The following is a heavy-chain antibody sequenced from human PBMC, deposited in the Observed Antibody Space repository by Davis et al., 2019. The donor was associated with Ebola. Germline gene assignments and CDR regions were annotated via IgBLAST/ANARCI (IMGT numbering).Heavy chain of an antibody. CDR2: LNPSDGYT. V-gene: IGHV1-46*01. D-gene: IGHD3-10*01. J-gene: IGHJ4*02. CDR1: GYTFTSNY. Sequence: ASVKVSCKASGYTFTSNYIHWVRQAPGQGLEWMGILNPSDGYTVYAQKFRGRVTMTRDTSTSTVYMELSSLRSEATAVYYCARGGLSDRWFGPIDFWGQGTLVTVSS. CDR3: ARGGLSDRWFGPIDF.